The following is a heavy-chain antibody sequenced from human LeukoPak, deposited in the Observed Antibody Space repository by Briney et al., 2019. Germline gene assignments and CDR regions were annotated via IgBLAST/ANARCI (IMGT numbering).Heavy chain of an antibody. CDR2: IHHSGSR. J-gene: IGHJ4*02. Sequence: SETLSLTCAVSGGSVSNYYWSWIRQPPGKGLEWIGYIHHSGSRNYYPSLKSRVTISVDTSKNQFSLKLSSVTAADTAVYYCARVGNTAMVEWGQGTLVTVSS. CDR1: GGSVSNYY. V-gene: IGHV4-59*08. D-gene: IGHD5-18*01. CDR3: ARVGNTAMVE.